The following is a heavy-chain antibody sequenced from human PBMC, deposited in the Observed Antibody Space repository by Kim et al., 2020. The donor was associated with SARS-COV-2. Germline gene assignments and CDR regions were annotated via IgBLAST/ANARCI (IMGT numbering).Heavy chain of an antibody. J-gene: IGHJ6*01. V-gene: IGHV3-23*01. CDR2: ISGSGGST. CDR3: VRDQALHPLLVLRVYYG. CDR1: GFTFSSYA. D-gene: IGHD1-26*01. Sequence: GGSLRLSCAASGFTFSSYAMSWVRQAPGKGLEWVSTISGSGGSTYYVDSVKGRFTISRDNAKNSLYLQLNSLRAEDTAVYYCVRDQALHPLLVLRVYYG.